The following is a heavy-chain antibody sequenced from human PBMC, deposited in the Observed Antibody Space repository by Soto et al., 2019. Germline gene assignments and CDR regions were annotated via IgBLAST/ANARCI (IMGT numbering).Heavy chain of an antibody. CDR2: IFYSGST. CDR3: ARWLGYGPHFDY. V-gene: IGHV4-30-4*01. Sequence: PSETLSLTCTVSGGSISSGDYYWSWIRQPPGKGLEWIGYIFYSGSTYYNPSLKSRVTISVDTSKNQFSLKLGSVTAADTAVYYCARWLGYGPHFDYWGQGTLVTVSS. J-gene: IGHJ4*02. CDR1: GGSISSGDYY. D-gene: IGHD5-12*01.